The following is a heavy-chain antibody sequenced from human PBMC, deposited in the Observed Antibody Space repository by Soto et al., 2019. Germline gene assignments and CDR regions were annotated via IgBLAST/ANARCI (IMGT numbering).Heavy chain of an antibody. CDR1: GFTFSSYW. CDR2: IKQDGSEK. CDR3: ARDSYYDFWSGYSSSGFDY. D-gene: IGHD3-3*01. V-gene: IGHV3-7*01. Sequence: GGSLRLSCAASGFTFSSYWMSWVRQAPGKGLEWVANIKQDGSEKYYVDSVKGRFTISRDNAKNSLYLQMNSLRAEDTAVYYCARDSYYDFWSGYSSSGFDYWGQGTLVTVSS. J-gene: IGHJ4*02.